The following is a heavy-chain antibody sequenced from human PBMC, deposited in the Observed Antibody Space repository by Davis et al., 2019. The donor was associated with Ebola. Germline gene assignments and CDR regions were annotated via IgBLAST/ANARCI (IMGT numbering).Heavy chain of an antibody. J-gene: IGHJ4*02. CDR2: IDPNGGTT. CDR1: GYTFTSYD. D-gene: IGHD3-9*01. CDR3: ARRTGWF. V-gene: IGHV1-46*01. Sequence: AASVKVSCKASGYTFTSYDINWVRQATGQGLEWMGTIDPNGGTTTYTQKFQDRVTMTRDTATSTVYMELSSLTSDDTALYYCARRTGWFWGQGALVTVSS.